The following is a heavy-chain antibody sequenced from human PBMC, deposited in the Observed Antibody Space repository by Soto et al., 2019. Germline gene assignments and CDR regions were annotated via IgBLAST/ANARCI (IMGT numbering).Heavy chain of an antibody. V-gene: IGHV3-7*01. D-gene: IGHD2-2*01. CDR2: IKQDGSEK. CDR3: ARDAVRGYCSSTSCYSGNAGFEY. J-gene: IGHJ4*02. CDR1: GFTFSSYW. Sequence: GGSLRLSCAASGFTFSSYWMGWVRQAPGKGLEWVANIKQDGSEKYYVDSVKGRFTISRDNAKNSLYLQMNSLRAEDTAVYYCARDAVRGYCSSTSCYSGNAGFEYWGQGTLVTLSS.